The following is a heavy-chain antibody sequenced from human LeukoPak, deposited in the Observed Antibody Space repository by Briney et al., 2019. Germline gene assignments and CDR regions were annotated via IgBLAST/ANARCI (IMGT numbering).Heavy chain of an antibody. CDR1: GFTFSSYS. D-gene: IGHD6-19*01. CDR2: ISSSSYI. CDR3: ARGIAVAGNFDY. Sequence: GGSLRLSCAASGFTFSSYSMNWVRQAPGKGLEWVSSISSSSYIYYADSVKGRFTISRDNAKNSLYLEMNGLRAEDTAVYYCARGIAVAGNFDYWGQGTLVTVSS. V-gene: IGHV3-21*01. J-gene: IGHJ4*02.